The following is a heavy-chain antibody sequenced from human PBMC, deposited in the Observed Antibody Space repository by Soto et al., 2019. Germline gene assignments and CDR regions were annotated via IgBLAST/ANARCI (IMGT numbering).Heavy chain of an antibody. J-gene: IGHJ5*02. V-gene: IGHV1-8*01. CDR1: GYTFTSYD. D-gene: IGHD2-2*01. CDR3: ARPPQYCSSTSCFSFDP. CDR2: MNPNSGNT. Sequence: ASGKVSCKASGYTFTSYDINWVRQATGQGLEWMGWMNPNSGNTGYAQKFQGRVTMTRNTSISTAYMELSSLRSEDTAVYYCARPPQYCSSTSCFSFDPWGQGTLVTVSS.